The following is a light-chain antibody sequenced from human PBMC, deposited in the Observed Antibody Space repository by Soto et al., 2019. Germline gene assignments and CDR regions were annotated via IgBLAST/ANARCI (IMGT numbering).Light chain of an antibody. CDR3: QKYNEWPRT. J-gene: IGKJ1*01. CDR1: QSVSSN. V-gene: IGKV3-15*01. Sequence: IEMTQSPATLSVSPGERATLSCRASQSVSSNLAWYQQKLGQAPRLLIYGASTRATGIPARFSGSGSGTEFTLTISSLQSEDFAVYYCQKYNEWPRTFGQGTK. CDR2: GAS.